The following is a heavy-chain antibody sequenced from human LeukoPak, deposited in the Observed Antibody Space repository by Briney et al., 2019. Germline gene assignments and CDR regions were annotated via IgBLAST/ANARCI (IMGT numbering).Heavy chain of an antibody. J-gene: IGHJ4*02. CDR1: GGSISSSSYY. V-gene: IGHV4-39*07. D-gene: IGHD1-7*01. CDR3: ARMNYYFDY. CDR2: IYYSGST. Sequence: SETLFLTCTVSGGSISSSSYYWGWIRQPPGKGLEWIGSIYYSGSTYYNPSLKSRVTISVDTSKNQFSLKLSSVTAADTAVYYCARMNYYFDYWGQGTLVTVSS.